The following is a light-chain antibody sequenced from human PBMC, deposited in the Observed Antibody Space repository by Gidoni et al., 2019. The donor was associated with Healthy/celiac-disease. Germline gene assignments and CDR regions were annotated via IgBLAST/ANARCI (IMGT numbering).Light chain of an antibody. CDR3: CSYAGSSTLV. V-gene: IGLV2-23*01. CDR2: EGS. J-gene: IGLJ3*02. CDR1: SRDVGSYNL. Sequence: QFARTQPASVSGAPGQSITISCTGTSRDVGSYNLVSLYQQHPGKAPKLMIYEGSKRPSGVSNRFSGSKSGNTASLTISGLQAEDEADYYCCSYAGSSTLVFGGGTKLTVL.